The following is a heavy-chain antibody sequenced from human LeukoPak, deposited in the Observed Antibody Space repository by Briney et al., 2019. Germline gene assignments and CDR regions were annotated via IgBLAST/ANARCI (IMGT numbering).Heavy chain of an antibody. CDR1: GFTFSTYI. CDR2: ISSSSSYI. V-gene: IGHV3-21*01. Sequence: PGGSLRLSCAASGFTFSTYIMNWVRQAPGKGLEWVSSISSSSSYIYYADSVKGRFTISRDNARNSLYLQMNSLRAEDTAVYYCAKGGQNYGGNSGYWGQGTLVTVSS. J-gene: IGHJ4*02. CDR3: AKGGQNYGGNSGY. D-gene: IGHD4-23*01.